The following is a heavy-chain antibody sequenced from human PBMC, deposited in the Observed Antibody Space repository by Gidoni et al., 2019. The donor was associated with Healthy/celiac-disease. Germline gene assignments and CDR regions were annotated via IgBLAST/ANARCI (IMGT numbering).Heavy chain of an antibody. V-gene: IGHV3-49*03. J-gene: IGHJ1*01. CDR3: TRDRGYFQH. CDR2: SRSKAYGGTT. CDR1: GFTFGAYA. D-gene: IGHD3-10*01. Sequence: EVQLVASGGGLVQPGRSLRLSCTASGFTFGAYAMSWFRQAPGKGLELVGLSRSKAYGGTTEYAASVKGRFTISRDDSKSIAYLQMNSRKTEDTAVYYCTRDRGYFQHWGQGTLVTVSS.